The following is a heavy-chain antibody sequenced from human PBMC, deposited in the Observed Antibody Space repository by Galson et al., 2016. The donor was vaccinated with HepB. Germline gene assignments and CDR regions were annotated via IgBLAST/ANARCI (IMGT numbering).Heavy chain of an antibody. Sequence: SLRLSCAVSGFPVTDNYMSWVRQAPGKGLEWLSVIYSGGTTNYADSLKGRFTISRDNSKNTVYLHISSLRVEDTAVYYCASSYCTGVSCYFDDWGQGTLLTVPS. J-gene: IGHJ4*02. CDR3: ASSYCTGVSCYFDD. V-gene: IGHV3-53*01. CDR1: GFPVTDNY. CDR2: IYSGGTT. D-gene: IGHD2-8*02.